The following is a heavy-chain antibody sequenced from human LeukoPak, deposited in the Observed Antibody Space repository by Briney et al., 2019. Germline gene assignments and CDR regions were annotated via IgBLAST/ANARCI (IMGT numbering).Heavy chain of an antibody. CDR3: AREAEYCSSTSCPFDY. J-gene: IGHJ4*02. V-gene: IGHV3-30*04. Sequence: GGSLRLSCAASGFTFSSYAMSWVRQAPGKGLEWVAVISYDGSNKYYADSVKGRFTISRDNSKNTLYLQMNSLRAEDTAVYYCAREAEYCSSTSCPFDYWGQGTLVTVSS. CDR1: GFTFSSYA. CDR2: ISYDGSNK. D-gene: IGHD2-2*01.